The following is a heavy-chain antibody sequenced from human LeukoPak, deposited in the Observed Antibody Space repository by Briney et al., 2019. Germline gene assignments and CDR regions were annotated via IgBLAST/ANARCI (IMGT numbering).Heavy chain of an antibody. CDR2: IYHSGST. CDR3: ARDLRDYEAARGFDP. Sequence: SETQSLTCAVSGGSISSSNWWSWVRQPPGKGLEWIGEIYHSGSTNYNPSLKSRVTISVDKSKNQFSLKPSSVTAADTAVYYCARDLRDYEAARGFDPWGQGTLVTVSS. D-gene: IGHD4-17*01. J-gene: IGHJ5*02. V-gene: IGHV4-4*02. CDR1: GGSISSSNW.